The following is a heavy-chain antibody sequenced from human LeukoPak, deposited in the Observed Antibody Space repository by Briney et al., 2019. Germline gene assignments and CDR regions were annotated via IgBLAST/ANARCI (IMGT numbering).Heavy chain of an antibody. V-gene: IGHV4-34*01. CDR2: INHSGST. CDR3: ARLDAYSSSSNYYYYMDV. D-gene: IGHD6-6*01. Sequence: SETLSLTCAVYGESFSGYYWSWIRQPPGKGLKRIGEINHSGSTNYNPSLKSRVTISIDTSKSQFSLRLTSVTAADTAVYYCARLDAYSSSSNYYYYMDVWGKGTTVTVSS. CDR1: GESFSGYY. J-gene: IGHJ6*03.